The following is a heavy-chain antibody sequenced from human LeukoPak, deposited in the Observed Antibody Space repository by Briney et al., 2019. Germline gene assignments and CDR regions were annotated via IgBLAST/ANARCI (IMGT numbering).Heavy chain of an antibody. CDR1: GYTFTSYD. V-gene: IGHV1-69*13. CDR3: ARDRVVVVPAAISGINEYYMDV. D-gene: IGHD2-2*02. J-gene: IGHJ6*03. Sequence: SVKVSCKASGYTFTSYDISWVRQAPGQGLEWMGGIIPIFGTANYAQKFQGRVTITADESTSTAYMELSSLRSEDTAVYYCARDRVVVVPAAISGINEYYMDVWGKGTTVTVSS. CDR2: IIPIFGTA.